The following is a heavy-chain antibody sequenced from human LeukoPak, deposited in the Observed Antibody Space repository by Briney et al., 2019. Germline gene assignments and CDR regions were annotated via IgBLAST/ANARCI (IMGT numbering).Heavy chain of an antibody. Sequence: SETLSLTCTVSGGSVSSGSYYWSWIRQPPGKGLEWIGYIYYSGSTNYNPSLKSQVTISVDTSKNQFSLKLSSVTAADTAVYYCASLHYDFWSGCAFDYWGQGTLVTVSS. CDR2: IYYSGST. J-gene: IGHJ4*02. D-gene: IGHD3-3*01. CDR1: GGSVSSGSYY. CDR3: ASLHYDFWSGCAFDY. V-gene: IGHV4-61*01.